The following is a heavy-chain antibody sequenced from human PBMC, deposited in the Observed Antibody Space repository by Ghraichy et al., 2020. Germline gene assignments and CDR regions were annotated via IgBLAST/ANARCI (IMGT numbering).Heavy chain of an antibody. Sequence: SETLSLTCTVSGASVSIDYWSWIRQPPGRPLEWVGFIYYTGITNYNPSLKSRVTISVDTSKNHFSLNLTSVTAADTAVYYCARRRNTGEFDYWGQGTLVTVSS. CDR1: GASVSIDY. J-gene: IGHJ4*02. V-gene: IGHV4-59*08. CDR2: IYYTGIT. CDR3: ARRRNTGEFDY. D-gene: IGHD2-8*02.